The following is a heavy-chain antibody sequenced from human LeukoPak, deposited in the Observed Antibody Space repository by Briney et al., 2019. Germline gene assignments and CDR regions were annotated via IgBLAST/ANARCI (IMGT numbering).Heavy chain of an antibody. CDR1: GFTFSSYA. CDR2: ISGSGGST. D-gene: IGHD6-19*01. J-gene: IGHJ4*02. Sequence: GGSLRLSCAASGFTFSSYALSWVRQAPGKGLECVSGISGSGGSTYSADSLKGRFTISRDNSKNTLYLQINSLRADDTAVFYCARGGLGSAFDNWGQRTLVTVSS. CDR3: ARGGLGSAFDN. V-gene: IGHV3-23*01.